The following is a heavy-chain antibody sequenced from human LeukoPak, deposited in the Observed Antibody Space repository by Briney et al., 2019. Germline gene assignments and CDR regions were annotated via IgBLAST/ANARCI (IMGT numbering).Heavy chain of an antibody. J-gene: IGHJ3*01. Sequence: GESLTLSCTASGFTFSNYWMNWFRQAPGKGLEWVANIKRDGSERYYVDSVRGRLTISRDNAKNSLYLQMNNLRVEDTAVYYCEGGVTWGQGSMVTVSP. CDR3: EGGVT. V-gene: IGHV3-7*01. CDR2: IKRDGSER. CDR1: GFTFSNYW. D-gene: IGHD5/OR15-5a*01.